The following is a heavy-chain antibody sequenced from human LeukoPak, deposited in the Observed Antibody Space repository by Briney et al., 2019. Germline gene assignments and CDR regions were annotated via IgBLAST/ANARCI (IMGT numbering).Heavy chain of an antibody. Sequence: SETLSLTCAVYGGSFSGYYWSWIRQPPGKGLEWIGEINHSGSTNYNPSLKSRVTISVDTSKNQFSLKLSSVTAADTAVYYCAGGSSGYSYGSFDYWGQGTLVTVSS. CDR3: AGGSSGYSYGSFDY. D-gene: IGHD5-18*01. CDR2: INHSGST. V-gene: IGHV4-34*01. J-gene: IGHJ4*02. CDR1: GGSFSGYY.